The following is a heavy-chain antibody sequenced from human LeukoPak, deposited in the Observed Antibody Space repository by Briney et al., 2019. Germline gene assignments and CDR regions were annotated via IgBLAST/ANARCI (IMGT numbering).Heavy chain of an antibody. Sequence: KAGGSLRLSCAASGFTFSSYAMSWVRQAPGKGLEWVSVIYSGGSTYYADSVKGRFTISRDNSKNTLYLQMNSLRAEDTAVYYCARVSSSWDFDYWGQGTLVTVSS. CDR3: ARVSSSWDFDY. CDR2: IYSGGST. J-gene: IGHJ4*02. CDR1: GFTFSSYA. V-gene: IGHV3-53*01. D-gene: IGHD6-13*01.